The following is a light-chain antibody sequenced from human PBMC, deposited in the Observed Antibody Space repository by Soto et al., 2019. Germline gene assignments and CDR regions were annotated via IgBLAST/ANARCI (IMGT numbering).Light chain of an antibody. J-gene: IGLJ3*02. V-gene: IGLV2-11*01. CDR1: SSDVGGYNY. CDR2: DVS. CDR3: CSYAGSYTRV. Sequence: QSALTQPRSVSGSPGQSVTISCTGTSSDVGGYNYVSWYQQHPGKAPKLMIYDVSKRPPGVPDRFSGSKSGNTASLTISGLQAEDEADYYCCSYAGSYTRVFGGGTKLIVL.